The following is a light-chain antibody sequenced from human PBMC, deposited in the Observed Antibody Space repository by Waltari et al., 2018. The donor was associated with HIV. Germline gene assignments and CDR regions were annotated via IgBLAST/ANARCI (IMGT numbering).Light chain of an antibody. CDR2: DDT. CDR1: SSNIGAGYD. V-gene: IGLV1-40*01. Sequence: QAVLTQPPSVSGAPGQRVTISCTGSSSNIGAGYDVHWYQQVPGTAPRLLIYDDTNRPSGVPDRFSGSNSGTSASLAITGLQAEDEADYYCQSYDDNLEGVFDGGTKLTVL. CDR3: QSYDDNLEGV. J-gene: IGLJ3*02.